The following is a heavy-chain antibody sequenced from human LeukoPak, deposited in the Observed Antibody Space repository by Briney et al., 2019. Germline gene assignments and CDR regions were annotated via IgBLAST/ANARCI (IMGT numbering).Heavy chain of an antibody. CDR1: GGSISSGDYY. D-gene: IGHD6-13*01. CDR3: ARGRRRAIAAAGTIDY. Sequence: PSETLSLTCTVSGGSISSGDYYWSWIRQPPGKGLEWIGYIYYSGSTYYNPSLKSRVTISVDTSKNQFSLKLSSVTAADTAVYYRARGRRRAIAAAGTIDYWGQGTLVTVSS. V-gene: IGHV4-30-4*01. J-gene: IGHJ4*02. CDR2: IYYSGST.